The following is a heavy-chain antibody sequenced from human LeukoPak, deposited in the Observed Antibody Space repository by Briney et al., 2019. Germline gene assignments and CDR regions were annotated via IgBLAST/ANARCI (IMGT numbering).Heavy chain of an antibody. CDR2: ISGSGGST. D-gene: IGHD3-22*01. CDR1: GFTFSSHA. Sequence: GGSLRLSCAASGFTFSSHAMSWVRQAPGKGLEWVSSISGSGGSTYYADSVKGRFTISRDNSKNTLYVQMNSLRAEDTAVYYCAKDPKINMIGDFDYWGQGTLVAVSS. J-gene: IGHJ4*02. CDR3: AKDPKINMIGDFDY. V-gene: IGHV3-23*01.